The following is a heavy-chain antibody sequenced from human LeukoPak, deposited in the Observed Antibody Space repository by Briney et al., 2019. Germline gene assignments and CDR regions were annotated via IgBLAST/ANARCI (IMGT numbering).Heavy chain of an antibody. CDR2: ISYDGSNK. CDR3: AKDVESYFDY. J-gene: IGHJ4*02. Sequence: GRSLRLSCAASGVTFSSYGMHWVRQAPGKGLEWVAVISYDGSNKYYADSVKGRFTISRDNSKNTLYLQMNSLRAEDTAVYYCAKDVESYFDYWGQGTLVTVSS. V-gene: IGHV3-30*18. CDR1: GVTFSSYG.